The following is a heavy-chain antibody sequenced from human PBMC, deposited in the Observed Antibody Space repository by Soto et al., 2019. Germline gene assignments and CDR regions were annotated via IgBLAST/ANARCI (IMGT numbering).Heavy chain of an antibody. D-gene: IGHD1-1*01. V-gene: IGHV1-69*08. J-gene: IGHJ3*02. CDR3: ARDPKTGAFDI. CDR1: GGTFSSYT. CDR2: IIPILGIA. Sequence: QVQLVQSGAEVKKPGSSVKVSCKASGGTFSSYTISWVRQAPGQGLEWMGRIIPILGIANYAQKFQGRVTITADKATSTADMELSSLRSEDTAVYCCARDPKTGAFDIWGQGTMVTVSS.